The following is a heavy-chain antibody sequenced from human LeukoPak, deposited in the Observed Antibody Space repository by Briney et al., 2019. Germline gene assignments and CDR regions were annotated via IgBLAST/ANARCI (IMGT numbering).Heavy chain of an antibody. CDR2: ISDTGGST. CDR3: AKVPYSDYGSGRLPFMDV. CDR1: GFTLSNYA. Sequence: GGSLRLSCVASGFTLSNYAMSWVRQAPGRGLEWVSTISDTGGSTYYADSVKGRFTISRDNSKNTLYLQMNSLRAEDTAIHYCAKVPYSDYGSGRLPFMDVWGQGTTVAVSS. J-gene: IGHJ6*02. D-gene: IGHD3-10*01. V-gene: IGHV3-23*01.